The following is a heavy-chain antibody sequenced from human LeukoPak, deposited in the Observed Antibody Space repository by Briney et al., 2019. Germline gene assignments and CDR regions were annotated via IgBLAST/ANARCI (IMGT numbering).Heavy chain of an antibody. CDR1: GYTFTGYY. CDR3: ARGIRSRYNWNVRLYYYYYMDV. Sequence: GASVKVSCKASGYTFTGYYMHWVRQAPGQGLEWMGWINPNSGGTNYAQKFQGRVTMTRDTSISTAYMELSRLRSNDTAVYYCARGIRSRYNWNVRLYYYYYMDVWGKGTTVTISS. J-gene: IGHJ6*03. CDR2: INPNSGGT. V-gene: IGHV1-2*02. D-gene: IGHD1-1*01.